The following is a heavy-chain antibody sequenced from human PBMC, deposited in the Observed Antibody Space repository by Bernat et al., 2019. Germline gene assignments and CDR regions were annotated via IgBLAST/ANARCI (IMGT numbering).Heavy chain of an antibody. CDR3: ARLECGDTYYYYYMDV. J-gene: IGHJ6*03. CDR1: GGSISSSRYY. CDR2: IYYSGRT. D-gene: IGHD3-3*01. V-gene: IGHV4-39*01. Sequence: QLQLQEAGPGLVKPSETLSLTCTVSGGSISSSRYYCGWIRQPPGKWLVWSGSIYYSGRTYYNPSHNTRVTISVDTSNNQLYLKLRYVTAADTAVYYGARLECGDTYYYYYMDVWGQGTTVTVSS.